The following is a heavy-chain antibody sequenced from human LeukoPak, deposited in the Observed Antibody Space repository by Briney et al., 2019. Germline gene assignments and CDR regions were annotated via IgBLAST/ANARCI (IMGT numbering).Heavy chain of an antibody. CDR3: ARDGLYGGLDAFDI. CDR2: IYYSGST. Sequence: PSETLSLTCTVSGGSISSSSYYWGWIRQPPGKGLEWIGSIYYSGSTYYNPSLKSRVTISVDTSKNQFSLKLSSVTAADTAVYYCARDGLYGGLDAFDIWGQGTMVTVSS. J-gene: IGHJ3*02. D-gene: IGHD4-23*01. V-gene: IGHV4-39*02. CDR1: GGSISSSSYY.